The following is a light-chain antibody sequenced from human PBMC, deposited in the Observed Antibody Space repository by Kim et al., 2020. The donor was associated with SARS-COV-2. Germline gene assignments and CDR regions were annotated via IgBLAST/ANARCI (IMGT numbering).Light chain of an antibody. V-gene: IGLV2-14*03. Sequence: GQSITISCTGTSSDVGGYNYVSWYQQHPGKAPKLMIYYVSNRPSGVSNRFSGSKSGNTASLTISGLQAEDEADYYCCSYTSSSTRVFGGGTQLTVL. J-gene: IGLJ3*02. CDR2: YVS. CDR1: SSDVGGYNY. CDR3: CSYTSSSTRV.